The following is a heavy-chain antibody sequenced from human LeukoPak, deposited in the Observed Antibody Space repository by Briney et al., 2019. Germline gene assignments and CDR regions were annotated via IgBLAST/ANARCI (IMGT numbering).Heavy chain of an antibody. V-gene: IGHV1-24*01. CDR1: GYTLTELS. Sequence: ASVKVSCKVSGYTLTELSMHWVRQAPGKGLEWMGGFDPEDGETIYAQKFQGRVTITADKSTSTAYMELSSLRSEDTAVYYCAGGELTYYYDSSDTRIDYWGQGTLVTVSS. CDR2: FDPEDGET. J-gene: IGHJ4*02. D-gene: IGHD3-22*01. CDR3: AGGELTYYYDSSDTRIDY.